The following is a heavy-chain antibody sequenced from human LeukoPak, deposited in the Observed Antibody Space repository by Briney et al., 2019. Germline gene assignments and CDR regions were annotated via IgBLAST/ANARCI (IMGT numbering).Heavy chain of an antibody. Sequence: SETLSLTCAVYGRSFSGYYWSWIRQPPGKGLEWIGEINHSGSTNYNPSLKSRVTISVDTSKNQFSLKLSSVTAADTAVYYCARVPVGATRIGFDYWGQGTLVTVSS. D-gene: IGHD1-26*01. CDR3: ARVPVGATRIGFDY. J-gene: IGHJ4*02. CDR1: GRSFSGYY. V-gene: IGHV4-34*01. CDR2: INHSGST.